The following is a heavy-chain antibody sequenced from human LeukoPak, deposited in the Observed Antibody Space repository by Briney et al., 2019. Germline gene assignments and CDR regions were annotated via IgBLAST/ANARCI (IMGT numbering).Heavy chain of an antibody. V-gene: IGHV3-21*01. Sequence: GGSLRLSCAASGFTFSSYSMNWVRQAPGKGLEWVSSISSSSSYIYYADSVKGRFTISRDNAKNSLYLQMNGLRAEDTAVYYCARKQQLNFDYWGQGTLVTVSS. CDR1: GFTFSSYS. J-gene: IGHJ4*02. D-gene: IGHD6-13*01. CDR3: ARKQQLNFDY. CDR2: ISSSSSYI.